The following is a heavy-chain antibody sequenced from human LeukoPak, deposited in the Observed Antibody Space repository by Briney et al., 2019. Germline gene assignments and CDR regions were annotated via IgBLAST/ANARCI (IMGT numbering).Heavy chain of an antibody. Sequence: SETQSLTCTVSGGSISSYYWSWIRQPPGKGLEWIGYIYYSGSTNYNPSLKSRVTISVDTSKNQFSLKLSSVTAADTAVYYCARTRGYFDYWGQGTLVTVSS. D-gene: IGHD2-2*01. J-gene: IGHJ4*02. CDR3: ARTRGYFDY. V-gene: IGHV4-59*01. CDR1: GGSISSYY. CDR2: IYYSGST.